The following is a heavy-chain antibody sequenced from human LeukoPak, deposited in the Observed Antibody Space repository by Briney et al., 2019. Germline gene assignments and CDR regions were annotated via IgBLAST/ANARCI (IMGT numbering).Heavy chain of an antibody. V-gene: IGHV4-34*01. J-gene: IGHJ5*02. CDR2: FRQGGGT. Sequence: PSETLSLTCAVYGESLNSYYWSWIRQAPGKGLEWIGEFRQGGGTNYNPSLTSRVSISVDTFKSQFSLKLTSVTAADTAVYYCASGRWKPRFDPWGQGTPVTVSS. CDR3: ASGRWKPRFDP. CDR1: GESLNSYY. D-gene: IGHD1-1*01.